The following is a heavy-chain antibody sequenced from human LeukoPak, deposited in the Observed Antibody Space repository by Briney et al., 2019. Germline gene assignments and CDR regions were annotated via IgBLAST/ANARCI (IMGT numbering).Heavy chain of an antibody. CDR3: ARRYSYASPFDY. Sequence: ASVNVSCKASGYTFTGYYMHWVRQAPGQGLEWMGWINPNSGGTNYAQKFQGRVTMTRDTSISTTYMELSRLTSDDTAVYYCARRYSYASPFDYWGQGTLVTVSS. D-gene: IGHD5-18*01. V-gene: IGHV1-2*02. J-gene: IGHJ4*02. CDR2: INPNSGGT. CDR1: GYTFTGYY.